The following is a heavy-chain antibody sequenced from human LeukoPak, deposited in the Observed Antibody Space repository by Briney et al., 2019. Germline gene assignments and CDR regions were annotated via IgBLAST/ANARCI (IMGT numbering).Heavy chain of an antibody. CDR3: ARARGSSSSGGVRGGVARYYFDY. CDR2: IYYSGST. D-gene: IGHD6-6*01. Sequence: SETLSLTCTVSGGSISSGGYYWSWIRQHPGKGLEWIGYIYYSGSTYYNPSLKSRVTISVDTSKNQFSLKLSSVTAADTAVYYCARARGSSSSGGVRGGVARYYFDYWGQGTLVTVSS. CDR1: GGSISSGGYY. V-gene: IGHV4-31*03. J-gene: IGHJ4*02.